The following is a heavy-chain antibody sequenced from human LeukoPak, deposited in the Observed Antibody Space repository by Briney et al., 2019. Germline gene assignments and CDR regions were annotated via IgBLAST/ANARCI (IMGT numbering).Heavy chain of an antibody. CDR1: GGSISSYY. Sequence: SETLSLTCTVSGGSISSYYWSWIRQPPGKGLEWIGYIYYSGSTYYNPSLRSRVTISVDASKNQFSLKLSSVTAADTAVYYCARSSEGRYYYDSSGFSYYYYYMDVWGKGTTVTISS. V-gene: IGHV4-59*01. CDR3: ARSSEGRYYYDSSGFSYYYYYMDV. CDR2: IYYSGST. J-gene: IGHJ6*03. D-gene: IGHD3-22*01.